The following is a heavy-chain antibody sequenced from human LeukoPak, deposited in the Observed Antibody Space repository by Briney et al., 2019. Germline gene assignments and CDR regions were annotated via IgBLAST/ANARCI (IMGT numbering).Heavy chain of an antibody. V-gene: IGHV4-59*08. CDR2: IYYSGST. CDR1: GGSISSYY. Sequence: SETLSLTCTVSGGSISSYYWSWIRQPPGKGLEWIGYIYYSGSTNHNPSLKSRVTISVDTSKNQFSLKLSSVTAADTAVYYCARQSHDYGGYVWGYYFDYWGQGTLVTVSS. J-gene: IGHJ4*02. CDR3: ARQSHDYGGYVWGYYFDY. D-gene: IGHD4-17*01.